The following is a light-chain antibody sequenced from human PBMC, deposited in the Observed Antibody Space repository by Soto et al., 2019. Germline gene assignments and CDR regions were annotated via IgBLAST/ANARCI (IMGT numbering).Light chain of an antibody. Sequence: EIVMTQSPATLSESPGERDTLSCRASQSVSSNLAWYQQKPGQAPRLLIYGASTRATGIPARFSGSGSGTEFTLTISSLQSEDFAVYYCQQYNNWPPAFGQGTRLEIK. V-gene: IGKV3-15*01. J-gene: IGKJ5*01. CDR3: QQYNNWPPA. CDR2: GAS. CDR1: QSVSSN.